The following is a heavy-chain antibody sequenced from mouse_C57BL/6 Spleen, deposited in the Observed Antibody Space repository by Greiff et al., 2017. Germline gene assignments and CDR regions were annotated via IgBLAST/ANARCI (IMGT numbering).Heavy chain of an antibody. CDR2: LSSGGDYI. V-gene: IGHV5-9-1*02. CDR1: GFTFSSYA. CDR3: TRDDYDYCDD. J-gene: IGHJ2*01. D-gene: IGHD2-4*01. Sequence: EVQVVESGAGLVKPGGSLKLSCAASGFTFSSYAMSWVRQTPEKRLEWVAYLSSGGDYIYYADTVKGRFTISRDNARNTLYLQMSSLKSEDTAMYYCTRDDYDYCDDGGQGTTRAVAS.